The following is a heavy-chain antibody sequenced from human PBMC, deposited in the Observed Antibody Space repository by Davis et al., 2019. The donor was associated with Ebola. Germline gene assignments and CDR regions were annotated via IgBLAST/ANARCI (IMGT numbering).Heavy chain of an antibody. D-gene: IGHD3/OR15-3a*01. J-gene: IGHJ6*03. V-gene: IGHV3-48*02. CDR1: EFTFSSYS. Sequence: GGSLTLSCAASEFTFSSYSMNWIRQAPGKGLEWISYISSSGGAMYYADSVKGRFTISRDNAKNSLFLQMNSLRDEDTAFYYCASGDGRGRSYDMDVWGQGTTVTVSS. CDR2: ISSSGGAM. CDR3: ASGDGRGRSYDMDV.